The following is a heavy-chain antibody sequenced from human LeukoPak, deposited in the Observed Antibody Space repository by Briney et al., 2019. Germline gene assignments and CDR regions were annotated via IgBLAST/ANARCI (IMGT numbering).Heavy chain of an antibody. CDR2: IYYSGNT. Sequence: SETLSLTCTVSGGPISSNDYYWGWIRQPPGKGLEWIGSIYYSGNTYQNPSLKSRVTISVDTSKNQFSLKLSSVTAADTAVYYCARVPNYFGMDVWGQGTTVTVSS. V-gene: IGHV4-39*07. CDR3: ARVPNYFGMDV. J-gene: IGHJ6*02. CDR1: GGPISSNDYY.